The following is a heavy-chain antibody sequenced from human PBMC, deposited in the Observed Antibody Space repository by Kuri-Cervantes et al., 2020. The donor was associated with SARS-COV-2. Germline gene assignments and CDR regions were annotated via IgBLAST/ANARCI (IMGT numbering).Heavy chain of an antibody. CDR3: ARSGYYSRGVTYYYMDV. Sequence: SETLSLTCTVPGGSISSYYWSWIRQPPGKGLEWIGYIYYSGSTNYNPSLKSRVTISVDTSKNQFSLKLSSVTAADSAVYYCARSGYYSRGVTYYYMDVWDKGTTVTVSS. J-gene: IGHJ6*03. CDR2: IYYSGST. CDR1: GGSISSYY. V-gene: IGHV4-59*12. D-gene: IGHD3-22*01.